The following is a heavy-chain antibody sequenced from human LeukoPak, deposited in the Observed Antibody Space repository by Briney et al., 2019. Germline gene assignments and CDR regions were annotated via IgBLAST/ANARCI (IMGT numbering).Heavy chain of an antibody. D-gene: IGHD2-15*01. CDR2: ISGSGGNT. CDR1: GFTFSSYA. Sequence: VGSLRLSCTASGFTFSSYAMNWVRQAPGKGLGWVSSISGSGGNTYYADSVKGRFTISRDNSKNTLYLQMNRLRAEDTAVYYCAPKVVGSTPFDYWGQGTLVTVSS. V-gene: IGHV3-23*01. CDR3: APKVVGSTPFDY. J-gene: IGHJ4*02.